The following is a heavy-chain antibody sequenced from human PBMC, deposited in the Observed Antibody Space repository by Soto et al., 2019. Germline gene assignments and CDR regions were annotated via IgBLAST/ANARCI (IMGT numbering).Heavy chain of an antibody. CDR3: AGGRCSSTSCYSRDMDV. CDR2: IKQDGSEK. J-gene: IGHJ6*03. V-gene: IGHV3-7*01. D-gene: IGHD2-2*01. Sequence: GGSLRLSCAASGFTFSSYWMSWVRQAPGKGLEWVANIKQDGSEKYYVDSVKGRFTISRDNAKNSLYLQMNSLRAEDTAVYYCAGGRCSSTSCYSRDMDVWGKGTTVTVSS. CDR1: GFTFSSYW.